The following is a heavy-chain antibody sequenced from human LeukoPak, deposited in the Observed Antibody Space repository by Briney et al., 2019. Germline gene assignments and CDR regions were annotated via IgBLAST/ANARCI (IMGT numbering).Heavy chain of an antibody. CDR2: IYHSGST. D-gene: IGHD3-22*01. CDR3: ARNKVSYYYDSSGYRPSNWFDP. V-gene: IGHV4-30-2*01. Sequence: SQTLSLTCTVSGGSISSGGYYWSWIRQHPGKGLEWIGYIYHSGSTYYNPSLKSRVTISVDRSKNQFSLKLSSVTAADTAVYYCARNKVSYYYDSSGYRPSNWFDPWGQGTLVTVSS. CDR1: GGSISSGGYY. J-gene: IGHJ5*02.